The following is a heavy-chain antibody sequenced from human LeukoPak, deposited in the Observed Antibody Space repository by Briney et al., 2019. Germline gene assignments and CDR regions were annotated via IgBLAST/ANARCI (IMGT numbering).Heavy chain of an antibody. D-gene: IGHD1-20*01. V-gene: IGHV3-21*01. Sequence: GSLRLSCAASGFTFSSYSMNWVRQAPGKGLEWVSSISSSSYIYYADSVKGRFTISRDNAKNSLYLQMNSLRAEDTAVYYCARDNWKESYVDYWGQGTLVTVSS. CDR1: GFTFSSYS. J-gene: IGHJ4*02. CDR3: ARDNWKESYVDY. CDR2: ISSSSYI.